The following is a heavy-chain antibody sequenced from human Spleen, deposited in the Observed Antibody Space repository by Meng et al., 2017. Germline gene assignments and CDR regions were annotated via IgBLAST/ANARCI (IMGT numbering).Heavy chain of an antibody. J-gene: IGHJ6*02. V-gene: IGHV4-38-2*02. CDR3: ARGFGVVSYYYYYGMDV. CDR1: GYSISSGYY. CDR2: IYHSGST. D-gene: IGHD3-3*01. Sequence: GSLRLSCTVSGYSISSGYYWGWIRQPPGKGLEWIGSIYHSGSTYYNPSLKSRVTISVDTSKNQFSLKLSSVTAADTAVYYCARGFGVVSYYYYYGMDVWGQGTTVTVSS.